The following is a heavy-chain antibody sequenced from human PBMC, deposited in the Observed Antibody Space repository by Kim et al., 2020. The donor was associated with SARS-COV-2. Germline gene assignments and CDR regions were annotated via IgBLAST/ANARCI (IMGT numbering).Heavy chain of an antibody. CDR2: AT. CDR3: ARLRWDWFDP. Sequence: ATRYRPSFQGQVTISADKSISTAYLQWSSLKASDTAMYYCARLRWDWFDPWGQGTLVTVSS. J-gene: IGHJ5*02. D-gene: IGHD4-17*01. V-gene: IGHV5-51*01.